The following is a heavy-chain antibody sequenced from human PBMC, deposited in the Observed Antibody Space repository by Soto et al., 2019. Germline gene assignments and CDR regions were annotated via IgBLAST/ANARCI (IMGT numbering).Heavy chain of an antibody. CDR2: IYSGGST. J-gene: IGHJ3*02. CDR3: ARLIAAAGNAFDI. Sequence: PGGSLRLSCAASGFTFSSNYISWVRQAPGKGLEWVSVIYSGGSTYYADSVKGRFTISRDNSKNTLYLQMNSLRAEDTAVYYCARLIAAAGNAFDIWGQGTMVTVSS. CDR1: GFTFSSNY. D-gene: IGHD6-13*01. V-gene: IGHV3-53*01.